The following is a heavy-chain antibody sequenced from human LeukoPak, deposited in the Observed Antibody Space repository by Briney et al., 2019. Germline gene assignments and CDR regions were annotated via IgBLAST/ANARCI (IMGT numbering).Heavy chain of an antibody. CDR3: GASNLLTGYFSLNY. CDR2: MYGAGNT. V-gene: IGHV3-66*01. J-gene: IGHJ4*02. D-gene: IGHD3-9*01. CDR1: GFTVSAAS. Sequence: GRCLRLACAAAGFTVSAASTNWARQAPRDWLEWHSLMYGAGNTHYADSVRGRFTISRENSKNTVYVQMNSLRAEDTAVYYCGASNLLTGYFSLNYWGQGTLVTVSS.